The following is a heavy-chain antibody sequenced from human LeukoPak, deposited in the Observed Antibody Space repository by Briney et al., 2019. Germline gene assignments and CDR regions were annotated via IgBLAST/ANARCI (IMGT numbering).Heavy chain of an antibody. CDR3: ARKGGYSYGSFDY. Sequence: PGGSLRLSCAASGFTFSSYAMHWVRQAPGKGLEWVAVISYDGSNKYYADSVKGRFTISRDNSKNTLYLQMNSLRAEDTAVYYCARKGGYSYGSFDYWGQGTLVTVSS. CDR2: ISYDGSNK. D-gene: IGHD5-18*01. J-gene: IGHJ4*02. CDR1: GFTFSSYA. V-gene: IGHV3-30-3*01.